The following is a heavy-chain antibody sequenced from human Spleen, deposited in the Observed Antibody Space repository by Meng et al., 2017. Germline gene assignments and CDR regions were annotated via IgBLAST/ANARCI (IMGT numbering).Heavy chain of an antibody. Sequence: QWPRVQSGGGVKKPRASVKVSCRASGYTFSSYDINWVRQAPGQGLEWMGLMNPNSGSTVYAQKFQGRVTFTRGTSIATAYMELSSLGSEDTAVYYCARVATTWSSEYFDHWGQGTLVTVSS. CDR1: GYTFSSYD. V-gene: IGHV1-8*03. CDR3: ARVATTWSSEYFDH. J-gene: IGHJ1*01. D-gene: IGHD3-10*01. CDR2: MNPNSGST.